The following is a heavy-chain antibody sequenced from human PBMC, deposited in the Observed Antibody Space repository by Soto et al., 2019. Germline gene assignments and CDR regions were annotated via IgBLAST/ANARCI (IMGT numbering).Heavy chain of an antibody. CDR1: GFIFSSFP. J-gene: IGHJ4*02. CDR3: ARSYCGDNCALDY. Sequence: GAPLRPSCAASGFIFSSFPMHWVRQAPGKGMEWVAVVSKDGSDKHYADSVKGRFTISRDNSENTLHLQMNSLRPEDTGVYYCARSYCGDNCALDYWGQGTPVTVSS. V-gene: IGHV3-30-3*01. D-gene: IGHD2-21*02. CDR2: VSKDGSDK.